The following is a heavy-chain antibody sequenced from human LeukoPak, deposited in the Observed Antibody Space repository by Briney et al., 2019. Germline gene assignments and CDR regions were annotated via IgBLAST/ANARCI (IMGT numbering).Heavy chain of an antibody. Sequence: SQTLSLTCAISVDSVSSYSPAWRWIRQSPSRGLEWRGRTYYMVKWYNDYAVCVKTRITINPDTSKNQLPLQVNSVTPDDTAVYYCARSQGAAICGFDYWGQGTLVTVSS. CDR2: TYYMVKWYN. V-gene: IGHV6-1*01. D-gene: IGHD5-12*01. CDR1: VDSVSSYSPA. J-gene: IGHJ4*02. CDR3: ARSQGAAICGFDY.